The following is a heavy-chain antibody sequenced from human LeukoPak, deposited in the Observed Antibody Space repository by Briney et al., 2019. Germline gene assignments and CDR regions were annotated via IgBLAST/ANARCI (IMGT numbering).Heavy chain of an antibody. CDR3: AKDLPPFSLGESDY. Sequence: GGSLRLSCAVSGFRFSSIGIHWVRQAPGKGLEWVAFIRDGGGTEYNADAVKGRFTISRDNSRNTLYLQMNSLRAEDTAVYYCAKDLPPFSLGESDYWGQGTLVTVSS. V-gene: IGHV3-30*02. D-gene: IGHD3-10*01. CDR1: GFRFSSIG. CDR2: IRDGGGTE. J-gene: IGHJ4*02.